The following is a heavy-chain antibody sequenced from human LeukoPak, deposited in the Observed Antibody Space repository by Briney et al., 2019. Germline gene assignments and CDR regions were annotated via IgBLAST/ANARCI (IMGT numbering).Heavy chain of an antibody. D-gene: IGHD3-22*01. CDR3: ARGRIAKIVVVHSFSYGMDV. CDR2: IYYSGST. V-gene: IGHV4-39*07. CDR1: GGSISSSSYY. Sequence: SETLSLTCTVSGGSISSSSYYWGWIRQPPGKGLVWRVSIYYSGSTYYNPSLKSRVTISVDTSKKQFFLEMRPMPDAATAFYFCARGRIAKIVVVHSFSYGMDVWGQGTTVAVSS. J-gene: IGHJ6*02.